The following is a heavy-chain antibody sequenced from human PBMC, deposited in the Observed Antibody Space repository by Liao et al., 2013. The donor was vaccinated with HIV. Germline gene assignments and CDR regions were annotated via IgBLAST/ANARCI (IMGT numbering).Heavy chain of an antibody. D-gene: IGHD2-15*01. Sequence: QLQLQESGPGLVKPSETLSLTCTVSGGSISSRSYYWGWIRQPPGKGLEWIGSMYYSGSTYYNPSLKSRVTISVDTSKNQFSLKLSSVTAADTAVYYCARDRYCSGGSCYSWFDPWGQGTLVTVSS. J-gene: IGHJ5*02. CDR2: MYYSGST. V-gene: IGHV4-39*07. CDR3: ARDRYCSGGSCYSWFDP. CDR1: GGSISSRSYY.